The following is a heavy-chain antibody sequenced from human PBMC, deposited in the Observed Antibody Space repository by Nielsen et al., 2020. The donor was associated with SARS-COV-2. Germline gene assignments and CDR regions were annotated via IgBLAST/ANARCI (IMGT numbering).Heavy chain of an antibody. Sequence: SETLSLTCAVSGGSISSSNWWSWVRQPPGKGLEWIGEIYHSGSTNYNPSLRSRVTISVDKSKNQFSLKLSSVTAADTAVYYCASGYSSSWYVDYWGQGTLVTVSS. CDR2: IYHSGST. CDR3: ASGYSSSWYVDY. CDR1: GGSISSSNW. D-gene: IGHD6-13*01. V-gene: IGHV4-4*02. J-gene: IGHJ4*02.